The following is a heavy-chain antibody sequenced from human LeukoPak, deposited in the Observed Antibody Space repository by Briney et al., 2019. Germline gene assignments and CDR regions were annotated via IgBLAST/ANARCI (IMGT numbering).Heavy chain of an antibody. CDR2: INPNSGGT. V-gene: IGHV1-2*02. CDR3: ARDRAPSYCSSTSCYTWGMDV. J-gene: IGHJ6*02. Sequence: ASVKVSCKASGYTFTGYYMHWVRQAPAQGLEWMGWINPNSGGTNYAQKFQGRVTMTRDTSISTAYMELSRLRSDETAVYYCARDRAPSYCSSTSCYTWGMDVWGQGATVTVSS. CDR1: GYTFTGYY. D-gene: IGHD2-2*02.